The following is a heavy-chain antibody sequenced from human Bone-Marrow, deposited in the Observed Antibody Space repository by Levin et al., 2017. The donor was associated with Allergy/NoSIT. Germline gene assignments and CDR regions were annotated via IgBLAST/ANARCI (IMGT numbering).Heavy chain of an antibody. CDR3: STGSTEYFFYYYMDV. CDR2: INPNSGDT. J-gene: IGHJ6*03. D-gene: IGHD2-2*01. V-gene: IGHV1-2*06. CDR1: GYTFSGYY. Sequence: GASVKVSCKASGYTFSGYYIHWVRQAPGQGLEWMGRINPNSGDTDYSRKFQGRVTMTRDTSINTAYMELRSLRSDDTAVYFCSTGSTEYFFYYYMDVWGIGTSVTVSS.